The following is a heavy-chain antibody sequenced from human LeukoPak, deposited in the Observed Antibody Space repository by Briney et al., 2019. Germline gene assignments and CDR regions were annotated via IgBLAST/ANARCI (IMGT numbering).Heavy chain of an antibody. CDR2: IYRRGST. CDR1: GGSINISY. V-gene: IGHV4-59*08. J-gene: IGHJ4*02. CDR3: ARMDCSSTSCYAQDLVGQLDY. D-gene: IGHD2-2*01. Sequence: SETLSLTCTVSGGSINISYWSWIRQPPGKGLEWIGYIYRRGSTNYNPSLKSRITVSVDTSKNQFSLKLSSVTAADTAVYYCARMDCSSTSCYAQDLVGQLDYWGQGTLVTVSS.